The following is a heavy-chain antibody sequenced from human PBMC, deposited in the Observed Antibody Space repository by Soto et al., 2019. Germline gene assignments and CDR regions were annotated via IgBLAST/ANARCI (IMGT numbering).Heavy chain of an antibody. CDR2: ITFSGNTV. J-gene: IGHJ6*02. CDR3: ARVSWREKYGMDV. V-gene: IGHV3-11*01. CDR1: GFTFSDSY. Sequence: GGSLRLSCAASGFTFSDSYMSWIRKAPGKGLEWISYITFSGNTVYYADSLKGRFTISRDNAKNSLYLQMNRLRAEDTAVYYCARVSWREKYGMDVWGQGTTVTVSS.